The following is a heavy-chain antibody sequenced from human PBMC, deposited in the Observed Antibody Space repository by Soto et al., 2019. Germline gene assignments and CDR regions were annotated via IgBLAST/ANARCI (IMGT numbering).Heavy chain of an antibody. V-gene: IGHV3-15*07. D-gene: IGHD2-2*02. CDR2: IKSKTDGGTT. J-gene: IGHJ4*02. Sequence: EVQLVESGGGLVKPGESLGLSCAASGFSFSDAWMNWFRQSPGKGPEWVGRIKSKTDGGTTDYAAPVNGRFSISRDDSKNTLYLQMSSLKTDDTAVYYCTRGRLSRHYTDYWGRGTLVTVSS. CDR1: GFSFSDAW. CDR3: TRGRLSRHYTDY.